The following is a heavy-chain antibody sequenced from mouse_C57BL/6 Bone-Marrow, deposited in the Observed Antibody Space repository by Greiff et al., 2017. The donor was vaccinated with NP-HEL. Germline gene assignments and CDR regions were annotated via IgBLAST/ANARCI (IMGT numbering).Heavy chain of an antibody. CDR2: IHPNSGST. D-gene: IGHD1-1*01. Sequence: QVQLQQPGAELVKPGASVKLSCKASGYTFTSYWMHWVKQRPGQGLEWIGMIHPNSGSTNYNEKFKSKATLTVDKSSSTAYMQLSSLTSEDSAVYYCARRCCASSSWYFYVWGTGTTVTVSS. CDR1: GYTFTSYW. V-gene: IGHV1-64*01. J-gene: IGHJ1*03. CDR3: ARRCCASSSWYFYV.